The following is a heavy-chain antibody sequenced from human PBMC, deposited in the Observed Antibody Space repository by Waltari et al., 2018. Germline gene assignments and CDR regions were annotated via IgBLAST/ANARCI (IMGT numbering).Heavy chain of an antibody. CDR3: AIGGVETSWYWRY. V-gene: IGHV3-7*01. D-gene: IGHD6-13*01. Sequence: EVQVVESGGGLVQPGGSLRLSCAASGFTFSSSWMTWVRQAPGKGLEEGANIKTDGSATDYVDSVKGGFTISRDKTKNSLYLQMSSLRAEDTAVYYCAIGGVETSWYWRYWGQGTLVTVSS. CDR1: GFTFSSSW. J-gene: IGHJ4*02. CDR2: IKTDGSAT.